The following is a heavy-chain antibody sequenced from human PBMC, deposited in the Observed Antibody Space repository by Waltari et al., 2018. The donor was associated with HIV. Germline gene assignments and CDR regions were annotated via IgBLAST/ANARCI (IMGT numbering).Heavy chain of an antibody. CDR2: ISSSSSTI. CDR3: ARDSSTTRYGMDV. J-gene: IGHJ6*02. CDR1: RFPSRSYT. V-gene: IGHV3-48*04. D-gene: IGHD2-15*01. Sequence: EVQLVGFGGGLVQRGGDRSFSCADSRFPSRSYTMNWVSQAPGKGLEWVSYISSSSSTIYYADSVKGRFTISRDNAKNSLYLQMNSLRAEDTAVYYCARDSSTTRYGMDVWGQGTTVTVSS.